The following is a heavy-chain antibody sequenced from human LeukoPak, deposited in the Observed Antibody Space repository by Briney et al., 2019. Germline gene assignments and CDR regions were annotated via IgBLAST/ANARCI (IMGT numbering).Heavy chain of an antibody. CDR2: INHSGGT. D-gene: IGHD3-22*01. CDR3: ASAMIGVPDNAFAV. J-gene: IGHJ3*01. CDR1: GGSFSGYY. Sequence: PSETLSLTCAVYGGSFSGYYWSWIRQPPGEGLEWIGEINHSGGTNYNPSLKSRVTISVDTSKNQFSLKLSSVTAADTAVYYCASAMIGVPDNAFAVSGQGTMVTVSS. V-gene: IGHV4-34*01.